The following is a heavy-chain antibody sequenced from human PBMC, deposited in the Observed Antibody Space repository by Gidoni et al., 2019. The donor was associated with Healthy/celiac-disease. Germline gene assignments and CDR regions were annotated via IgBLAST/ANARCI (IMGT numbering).Heavy chain of an antibody. CDR3: ASTYCGGDCSLRYYYYGMDV. V-gene: IGHV3-33*01. D-gene: IGHD2-21*02. CDR2: IWYDGSNK. CDR1: GFTFSSYG. J-gene: IGHJ6*02. Sequence: QVQLVESGGGVVQPGRSLRLSCAASGFTFSSYGMHWVRQAPGKGLEWVAVIWYDGSNKYYADSVKGRFTISRDNSKNTLYLQMNSLRAEDTAVYYCASTYCGGDCSLRYYYYGMDVWGQGTTVTVSS.